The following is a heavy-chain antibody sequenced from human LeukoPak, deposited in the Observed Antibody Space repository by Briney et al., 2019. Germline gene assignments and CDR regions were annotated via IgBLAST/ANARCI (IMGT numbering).Heavy chain of an antibody. J-gene: IGHJ4*02. CDR2: FDPEDGET. CDR1: GYTLTELS. D-gene: IGHD3-3*01. V-gene: IGHV1-24*01. Sequence: GASVKVSCKVSGYTLTELSMHWVRQAPGKGLEWMGGFDPEDGETIYAQKFQGRVTMTEDTSTDTAYMELSSLRSEDTAVYYCATGGSHYDFWSGYWYWGQGTLVTVPS. CDR3: ATGGSHYDFWSGYWY.